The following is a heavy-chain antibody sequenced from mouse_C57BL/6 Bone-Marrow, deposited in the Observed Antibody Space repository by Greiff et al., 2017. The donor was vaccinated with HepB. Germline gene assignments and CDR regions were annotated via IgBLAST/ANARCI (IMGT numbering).Heavy chain of an antibody. J-gene: IGHJ2*01. D-gene: IGHD3-2*02. V-gene: IGHV5-15*01. CDR3: ARLRLGYFDY. CDR2: ISNLAYSI. Sequence: EVKLMESGGGLVQPGGSLKLSCAASGFTFSDYGMAWVRQAPRKGPEWVAFISNLAYSIYYADTVTGRFTISRENAKNTLYLEMSSLRSEDTAMYYCARLRLGYFDYWGQGTTLTVSS. CDR1: GFTFSDYG.